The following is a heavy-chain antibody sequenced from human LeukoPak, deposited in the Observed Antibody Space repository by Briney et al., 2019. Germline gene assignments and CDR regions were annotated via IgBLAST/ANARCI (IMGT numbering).Heavy chain of an antibody. CDR1: GGSLSSGGYY. CDR2: IYYSGST. Sequence: SETLSLTCTVSGGSLSSGGYYWSWIRQHPGKGLEWLGYIYYSGSTYYNPSLKSRVTISVDTSKNQFSLKLSSVTAADTAVYYCARARAYTYYYYGMDVWGQGTTVTVSS. CDR3: ARARAYTYYYYGMDV. D-gene: IGHD3-16*01. V-gene: IGHV4-31*03. J-gene: IGHJ6*02.